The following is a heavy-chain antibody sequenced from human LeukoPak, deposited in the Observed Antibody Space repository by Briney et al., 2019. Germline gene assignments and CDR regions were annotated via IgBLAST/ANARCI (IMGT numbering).Heavy chain of an antibody. CDR3: ATGSGLWSPDY. V-gene: IGHV3-74*01. CDR2: LNSDGSST. J-gene: IGHJ4*02. CDR1: GFTFSSYW. Sequence: GGSLRLSCAASGFTFSSYWMHWVRQAPGKGLVWVSRLNSDGSSTNYADSVKGRFTISRDNAKNTLYLQMNSLRAEDTAVYYCATGSGLWSPDYWGQGTLVTVSS. D-gene: IGHD5-18*01.